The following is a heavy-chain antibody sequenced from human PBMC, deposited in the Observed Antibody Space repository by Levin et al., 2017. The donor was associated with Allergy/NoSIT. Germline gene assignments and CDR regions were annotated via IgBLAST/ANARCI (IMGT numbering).Heavy chain of an antibody. CDR2: ISYDGSNK. CDR3: AKDGGGYCSSTSCFAPDY. CDR1: GFTFSSYG. J-gene: IGHJ4*02. V-gene: IGHV3-30*18. D-gene: IGHD2-2*01. Sequence: GESLKISCAASGFTFSSYGMHWVRQAPGKGLEWVAVISYDGSNKYYADSVKGRFTISRDNSKNTLYLQMNSLRAEDTAVYYCAKDGGGYCSSTSCFAPDYWGQGTLVTVSS.